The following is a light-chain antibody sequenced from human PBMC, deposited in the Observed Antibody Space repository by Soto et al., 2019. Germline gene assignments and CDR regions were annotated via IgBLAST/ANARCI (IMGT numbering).Light chain of an antibody. V-gene: IGKV4-1*01. CDR2: RAS. Sequence: DIVMTQSPDSLAVSLGEWATINCKSNQSLLYSFNRKNYLAWYHQRPGQPPKLLISRASVRESGVPDRFSGSGSGTDFSLTISSLQAEDVGVYYCQQYYPSTLTFGGGTKVEV. CDR3: QQYYPSTLT. CDR1: QSLLYSFNRKNY. J-gene: IGKJ4*01.